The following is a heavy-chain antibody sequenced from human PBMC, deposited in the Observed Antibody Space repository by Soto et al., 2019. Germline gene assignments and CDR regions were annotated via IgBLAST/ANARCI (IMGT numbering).Heavy chain of an antibody. D-gene: IGHD4-17*01. V-gene: IGHV5-10-1*01. Sequence: GESLKISCEGSGYNFSNYYISWVRHLPGKGLEWMGRVDPSDSYTNYSPSFEGHVSISADMSITTAFLTLRSLKASDSGMYYCATLKWDYGDYVRWGQGTLVTVSS. CDR2: VDPSDSYT. CDR3: ATLKWDYGDYVR. J-gene: IGHJ4*02. CDR1: GYNFSNYY.